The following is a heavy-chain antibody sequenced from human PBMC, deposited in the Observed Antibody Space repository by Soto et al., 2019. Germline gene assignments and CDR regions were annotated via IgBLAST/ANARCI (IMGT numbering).Heavy chain of an antibody. V-gene: IGHV4-39*01. CDR3: ARGGRWYPSNRKPKISYFDY. Sequence: SETLSLTCSVSNGSVSSPLSYWGWIRQPPGKRPQWIGVIYFSGITSYNPSLKSRVTISVDTSKNQFSLKLSSVTAADTAVYYCARGGRWYPSNRKPKISYFDYWGQGTLVTVSS. J-gene: IGHJ4*02. CDR2: IYFSGIT. CDR1: NGSVSSPLSY. D-gene: IGHD2-15*01.